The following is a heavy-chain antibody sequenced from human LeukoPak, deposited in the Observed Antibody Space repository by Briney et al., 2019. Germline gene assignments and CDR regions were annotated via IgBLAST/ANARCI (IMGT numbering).Heavy chain of an antibody. CDR2: IYYSGST. V-gene: IGHV4-39*02. CDR1: GGSISSSSYY. Sequence: SETLSLTCTVSGGSISSSSYYWGWIRQPRGKGLEWIGSIYYSGSTYYNPSLKSRVTISVDTSKNQFSLKLSSVTAADTAVYYCARERSRNQHFFYWGQGTLVTVSS. J-gene: IGHJ4*02. D-gene: IGHD1-14*01. CDR3: ARERSRNQHFFY.